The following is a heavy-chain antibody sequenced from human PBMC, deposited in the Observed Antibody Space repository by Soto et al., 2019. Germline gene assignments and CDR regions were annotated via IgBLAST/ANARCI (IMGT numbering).Heavy chain of an antibody. CDR3: ARGHYDVSTGFWFGY. CDR1: GGSVSSGSYY. D-gene: IGHD3-9*01. J-gene: IGHJ4*02. V-gene: IGHV4-61*01. CDR2: IYNGGST. Sequence: PSETLSLTCTVSGGSVSSGSYYWSWIRQPPGKGLEWIAYIYNGGSTNHNPSLKSRVTISGDTSKNQFSLKLSSVTAADTAVYYCARGHYDVSTGFWFGYRGQGTLVTVSS.